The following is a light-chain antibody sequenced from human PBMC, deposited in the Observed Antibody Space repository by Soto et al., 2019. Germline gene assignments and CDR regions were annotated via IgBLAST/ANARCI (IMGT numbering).Light chain of an antibody. J-gene: IGKJ4*01. CDR3: QQYGSSPLT. V-gene: IGKV3-20*01. CDR1: QSVTSSY. CDR2: GAS. Sequence: EIVLTQSPGTLSLSPGERATLSCRASQSVTSSYLAWYQQKPGQAPRLLIYGASSRATGIPDRFGGSGSGTDFTLTISRLEPEDSAVYYCQQYGSSPLTFGGGTKLEI.